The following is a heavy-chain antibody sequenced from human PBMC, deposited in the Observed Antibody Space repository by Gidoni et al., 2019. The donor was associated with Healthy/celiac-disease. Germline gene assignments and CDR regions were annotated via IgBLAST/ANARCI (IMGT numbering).Heavy chain of an antibody. CDR3: ARRGSGIFDY. D-gene: IGHD3-10*01. Sequence: DGLEWIGSIYYSGSTYYNQSLKSRVTISVDTSKNQFSLKLSSVTAADTAVYYCARRGSGIFDYWGQGTLVTVSS. CDR2: IYYSGST. J-gene: IGHJ4*02. V-gene: IGHV4-39*01.